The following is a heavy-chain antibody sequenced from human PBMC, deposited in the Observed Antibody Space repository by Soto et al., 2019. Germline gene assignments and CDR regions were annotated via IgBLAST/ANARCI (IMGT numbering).Heavy chain of an antibody. Sequence: GASVKVSCKASGYTFTSYYMNWVRQAPGQGLEWMGIINPSGGYTTYAQKLLGRVAMTRDTSTNTVYMELSSLRSEDTAVYYCARGGDIVVVTAPFDYWG. CDR3: ARGGDIVVVTAPFDY. CDR1: GYTFTSYY. D-gene: IGHD2-21*02. V-gene: IGHV1-46*03. J-gene: IGHJ4*01. CDR2: INPSGGYT.